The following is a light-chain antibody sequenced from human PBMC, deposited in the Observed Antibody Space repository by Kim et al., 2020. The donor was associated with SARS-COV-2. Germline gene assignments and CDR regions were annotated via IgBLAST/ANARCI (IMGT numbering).Light chain of an antibody. J-gene: IGKJ3*01. V-gene: IGKV4-1*01. CDR3: QQYYSTPFT. CDR1: QSVLYSSKNKNY. CDR2: WAS. Sequence: DIVMTQSPDSLALSLGERASINCKSIQSVLYSSKNKNYLAWYQQKPGQPPKLLIYWASTRESGVPDRFSGSGSGTDFTLTISSLQAEDVAVYYCQQYYSTPFTFGPGTKVDIK.